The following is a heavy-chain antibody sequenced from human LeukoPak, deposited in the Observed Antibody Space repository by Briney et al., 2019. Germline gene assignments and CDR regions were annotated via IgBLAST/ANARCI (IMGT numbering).Heavy chain of an antibody. V-gene: IGHV1-8*03. CDR2: MNPNSGNT. Sequence: GASLKVSCKASGYTFTSYDINWVRQATGQGLEWMGWMNPNSGNTGYAQKFQGRVTITRNTSISTAYMELSSLRSEDKAVYYCARGPPDTAMVGDYFDYWGQGTLVTVSS. D-gene: IGHD5-18*01. CDR3: ARGPPDTAMVGDYFDY. J-gene: IGHJ4*02. CDR1: GYTFTSYD.